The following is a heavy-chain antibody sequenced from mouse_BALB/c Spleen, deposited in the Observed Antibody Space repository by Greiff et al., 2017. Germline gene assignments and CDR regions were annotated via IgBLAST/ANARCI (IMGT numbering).Heavy chain of an antibody. CDR2: IYPGNSDT. V-gene: IGHV1-5*01. J-gene: IGHJ3*01. D-gene: IGHD2-4*01. CDR1: GYSFTSYW. Sequence: DVKLQESGTVLARPGASVKMSCKASGYSFTSYWMHWVKQRPGQGLEWIGAIYPGNSDTSYNQKFKGKAKLTAVTSASTAYMELSSLTNEDSAVYYCTKSTMIAWFAYWGQGTLVTVSA. CDR3: TKSTMIAWFAY.